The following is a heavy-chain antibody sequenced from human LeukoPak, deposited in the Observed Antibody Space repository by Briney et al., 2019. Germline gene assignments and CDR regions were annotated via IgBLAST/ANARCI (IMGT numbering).Heavy chain of an antibody. D-gene: IGHD2-15*01. CDR2: ISTDGTTT. J-gene: IGHJ4*02. V-gene: IGHV3-74*01. Sequence: GGSLRLSCAASGFPFRSHWMHWVRQVPGKGLVWVSHISTDGTTTNYADSVKGRFTISRDNAKDTLYLQLNSPRAEDTAIYYCERSLGYSSGGWGQGTLVTVSS. CDR3: ERSLGYSSGG. CDR1: GFPFRSHW.